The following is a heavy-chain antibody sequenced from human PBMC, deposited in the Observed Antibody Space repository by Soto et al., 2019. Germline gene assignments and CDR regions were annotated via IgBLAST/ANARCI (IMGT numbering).Heavy chain of an antibody. CDR1: RTTVSSYT. D-gene: IGHD5-12*01. Sequence: QVQLVQSGAEVKKPGSSVKVSCKASRTTVSSYTISWVRQAPGQGLEWMGRIIPILGTANHAQKFQGRVTITADKSTSTAYMELSSLRSEDTAVYYCTTNLPDGYIVADYWGQGTLVTVSS. CDR2: IIPILGTA. V-gene: IGHV1-69*08. CDR3: TTNLPDGYIVADY. J-gene: IGHJ4*02.